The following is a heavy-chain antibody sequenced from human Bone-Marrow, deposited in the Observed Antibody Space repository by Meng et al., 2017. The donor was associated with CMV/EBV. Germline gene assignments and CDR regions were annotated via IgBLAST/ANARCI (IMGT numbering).Heavy chain of an antibody. V-gene: IGHV4-30-4*08. Sequence: SETLSLTCTVSGDSISSGDYYWSWIRQPPGKALEWIGFIHYSGSTNYNPSLKSRVTISVDTSKNQFSLKLSSVTAADTAVYYCARGQRGTYYYDSSGYYYTKRNWFDPWGQRTLVTVSS. CDR1: GDSISSGDYY. CDR3: ARGQRGTYYYDSSGYYYTKRNWFDP. J-gene: IGHJ5*02. D-gene: IGHD3-22*01. CDR2: IHYSGST.